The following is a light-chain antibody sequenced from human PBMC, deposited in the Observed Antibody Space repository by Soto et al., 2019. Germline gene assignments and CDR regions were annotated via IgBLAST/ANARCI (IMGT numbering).Light chain of an antibody. V-gene: IGLV2-14*01. Sequence: QSALTQPASVSGSPGQSITISCTGSSSDVGGYNYFSWYQQHPGKVPKLMIYDVTNRPSGFSNRFSGSKSGNTASLTISGLQAEDEADYYCSSFTSSTTLVFGGGTKLTVL. CDR2: DVT. J-gene: IGLJ3*02. CDR1: SSDVGGYNY. CDR3: SSFTSSTTLV.